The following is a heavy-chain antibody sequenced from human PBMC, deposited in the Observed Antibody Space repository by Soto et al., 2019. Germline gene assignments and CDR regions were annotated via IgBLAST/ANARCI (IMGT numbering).Heavy chain of an antibody. V-gene: IGHV4-30-4*01. Sequence: SETLSLTCTVSGGSISSGDYYWSWIRQPPGKGLEWIGYIYYSGSTYYNPSLKSRVTISVDTSKNQFSLKLSSVTAADTAVYYCAREYYDFWSGHTKSWFDPWGQGTLVTVSS. D-gene: IGHD3-3*01. CDR2: IYYSGST. CDR1: GGSISSGDYY. CDR3: AREYYDFWSGHTKSWFDP. J-gene: IGHJ5*02.